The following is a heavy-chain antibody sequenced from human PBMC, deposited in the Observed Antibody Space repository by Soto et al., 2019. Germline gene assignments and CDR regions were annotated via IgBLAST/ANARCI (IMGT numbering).Heavy chain of an antibody. CDR1: GDSVSTSSNY. Sequence: QLQLQESGPGLVKPSETLSLTCTVSGDSVSTSSNYWDWIRQPPGKGLEWIACIYYSGSTYYKPCLKSRFTISMDTSRNQFSLHLSSVTAADTAIYYCAIRTILGSFYYYMDVWGKGTTVTVS. D-gene: IGHD2-15*01. V-gene: IGHV4-39*01. CDR3: AIRTILGSFYYYMDV. CDR2: IYYSGST. J-gene: IGHJ6*03.